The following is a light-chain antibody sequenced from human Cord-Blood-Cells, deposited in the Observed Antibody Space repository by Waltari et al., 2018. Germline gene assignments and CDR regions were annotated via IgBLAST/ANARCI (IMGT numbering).Light chain of an antibody. Sequence: QSALTQPASVSGSPGQSITISCPGTSSDVGSYNLVYWYQQHQGKAPKPMIYEGSKRPSGVSNRFSGSKSGNTASLTISGLQAEDEADYYCCSYAGSSTYVFGTGTKVTVL. CDR2: EGS. J-gene: IGLJ1*01. CDR1: SSDVGSYNL. V-gene: IGLV2-23*01. CDR3: CSYAGSSTYV.